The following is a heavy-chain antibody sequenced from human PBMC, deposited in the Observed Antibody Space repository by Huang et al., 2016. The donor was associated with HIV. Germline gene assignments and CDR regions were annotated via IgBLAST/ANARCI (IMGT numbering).Heavy chain of an antibody. D-gene: IGHD6-19*01. CDR1: GFTFTSSA. J-gene: IGHJ6*02. CDR3: AAYTSGPAGYYYYYDMDV. CDR2: IVVGSGNT. V-gene: IGHV1-58*01. Sequence: QMQLVQSGPEVKKPGTSVKVSCKASGFTFTSSAVQWVRQALGQRLEWIGWIVVGSGNTNYAQKFQERVTITRDMSTSTAYMELSSLRSEDTAVYYCAAYTSGPAGYYYYYDMDVWGQGTTVTVSS.